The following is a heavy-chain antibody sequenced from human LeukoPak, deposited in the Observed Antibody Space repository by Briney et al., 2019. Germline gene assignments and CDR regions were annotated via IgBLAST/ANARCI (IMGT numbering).Heavy chain of an antibody. Sequence: ASVKVSCKASGGTFSSYAISWVRQAPGQGLEWMGRIIPIFGTANYARKFQGRVTITTDESTSTAYMELSSLRSEDTAVYYCARDPKLELRPYYFDYWGQGTLVTVSS. CDR1: GGTFSSYA. CDR3: ARDPKLELRPYYFDY. J-gene: IGHJ4*02. V-gene: IGHV1-69*05. D-gene: IGHD1-7*01. CDR2: IIPIFGTA.